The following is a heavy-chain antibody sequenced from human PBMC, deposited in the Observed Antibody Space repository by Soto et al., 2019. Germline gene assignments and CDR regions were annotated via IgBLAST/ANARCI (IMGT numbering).Heavy chain of an antibody. J-gene: IGHJ6*02. CDR2: INHSGST. D-gene: IGHD3-10*01. CDR3: ARGQRMVRGVMPV. Sequence: QVQLQQWGAGLLKPSETLSLTCAVYGGSFSGYYWSWIRQPPGKGLEWIGEINHSGSTNYNPSLKSRVTISVDTSKNQFSLKLSSVTAAATAVYYCARGQRMVRGVMPVWGQGTTVTVSS. CDR1: GGSFSGYY. V-gene: IGHV4-34*01.